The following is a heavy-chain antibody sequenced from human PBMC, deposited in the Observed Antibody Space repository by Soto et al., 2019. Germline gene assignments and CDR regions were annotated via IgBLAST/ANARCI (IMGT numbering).Heavy chain of an antibody. CDR1: GYTFTNYA. J-gene: IGHJ4*02. D-gene: IGHD3-22*01. CDR2: VNTANGNT. V-gene: IGHV1-3*04. Sequence: SVKVSCKASGYTFTNYAFHWGRQAPVQRLEWMGWVNTANGNTKYSQNFQGRVTITRDTSASTAYMELSSLRSEDTAVYYCARSPYSGYNSYYFDYWGQGTLVTVSS. CDR3: ARSPYSGYNSYYFDY.